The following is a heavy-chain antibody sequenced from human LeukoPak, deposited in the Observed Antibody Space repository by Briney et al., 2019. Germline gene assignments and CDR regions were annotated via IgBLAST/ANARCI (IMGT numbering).Heavy chain of an antibody. D-gene: IGHD3-3*01. V-gene: IGHV4-30-4*08. Sequence: PSETLSLTCTVSGGSISSGDYYWSWIRQPPGKGLEWIGYIYYSGSTYYNPSLKCRVTISVDTSKNQFSLKLSSVTAADTAVYYCARGYDFWSGYPNFDCWGQGTLVTVSS. CDR2: IYYSGST. J-gene: IGHJ4*02. CDR3: ARGYDFWSGYPNFDC. CDR1: GGSISSGDYY.